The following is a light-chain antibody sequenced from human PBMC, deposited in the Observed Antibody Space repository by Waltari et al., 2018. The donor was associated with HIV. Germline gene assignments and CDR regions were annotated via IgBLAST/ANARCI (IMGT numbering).Light chain of an antibody. CDR3: QQYNRYPYT. Sequence: DIQMTQSPSPLSASIRDRVTITCRASPSVSYWLAWYQQKPGKAPKLLISKASSLKSGVPSRFSGSGSGTEFTLNISSLQPDDFATYYCQQYNRYPYTFGQGTKLEIK. CDR2: KAS. CDR1: PSVSYW. J-gene: IGKJ2*01. V-gene: IGKV1-5*03.